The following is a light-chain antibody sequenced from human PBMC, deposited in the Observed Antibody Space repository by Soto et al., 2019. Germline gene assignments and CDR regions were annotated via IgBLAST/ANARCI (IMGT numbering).Light chain of an antibody. Sequence: DIQMTQSPSTLSASVGDRVTITCRASQSISTWLAWYQQKPGKAPNLLIYKASSLESGVPSRFSGSGSGTEFTLTISSLQPDEFATYYCQQYNSYPSFGQGTKVEIK. CDR1: QSISTW. J-gene: IGKJ1*01. CDR3: QQYNSYPS. V-gene: IGKV1-5*03. CDR2: KAS.